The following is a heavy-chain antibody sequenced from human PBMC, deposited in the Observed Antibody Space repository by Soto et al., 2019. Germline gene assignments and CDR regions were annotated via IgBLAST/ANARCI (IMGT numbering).Heavy chain of an antibody. CDR2: VYDSGT. CDR1: GGYISGYY. CDR3: ARQLVGAGSYSYDI. D-gene: IGHD6-13*01. Sequence: QLQLQESGPGLVKPSETLSLICTVSGGYISGYYGNWIGQPPGKGLEWIGFVYDSGTSYNASLTSRLTISIDTSKTQFSLTLSSVTAADTAVYYCARQLVGAGSYSYDIWGQGIMVTVSS. V-gene: IGHV4-59*01. J-gene: IGHJ3*02.